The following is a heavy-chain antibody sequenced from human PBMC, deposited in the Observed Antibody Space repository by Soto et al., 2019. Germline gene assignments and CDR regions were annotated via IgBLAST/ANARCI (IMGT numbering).Heavy chain of an antibody. D-gene: IGHD2-8*01. V-gene: IGHV3-23*01. J-gene: IGHJ4*02. Sequence: EVQLLESGGGLVQPGGSLRLTCAASGFTFSSYAISWIRPSPGKGLEWVSVISGGGHNTYYTPSVKGRFTISRDDFKNTLYLQMNSLRTEDTAMYYCAKLRDFVVLPAGILDYWGPGTLVTVSS. CDR1: GFTFSSYA. CDR3: AKLRDFVVLPAGILDY. CDR2: ISGGGHNT.